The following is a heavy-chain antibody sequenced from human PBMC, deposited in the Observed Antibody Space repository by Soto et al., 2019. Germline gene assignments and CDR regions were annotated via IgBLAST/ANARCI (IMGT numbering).Heavy chain of an antibody. J-gene: IGHJ4*02. CDR3: AKEGAVAGTFSGLWSFRENDY. D-gene: IGHD6-19*01. CDR1: GFTFSSYG. Sequence: QVQLVESGGGVVQPGRSLRLSCAASGFTFSSYGMQWVRQAPGKGLEWVAVISYDGSNKYYADSVKCRFTISRDNSKNTLYLQMNSLNAEDTVVYYYAKEGAVAGTFSGLWSFRENDYWGQGTLVTVSS. CDR2: ISYDGSNK. V-gene: IGHV3-30*18.